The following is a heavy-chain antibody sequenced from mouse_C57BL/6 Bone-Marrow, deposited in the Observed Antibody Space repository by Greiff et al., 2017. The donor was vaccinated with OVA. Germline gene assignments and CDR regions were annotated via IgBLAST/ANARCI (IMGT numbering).Heavy chain of an antibody. CDR2: SRNKANDYTT. D-gene: IGHD3-2*02. Sequence: EVKLMESGGGLVQSGRSLRLSCATSGFTFSDFYMEWVRQAPGKGLEWIAASRNKANDYTTEYSASVKGRFIVSRDTSQSILYLQMNALRAEDTAIYYCARDDSSGYVPFAYWGQGTLVTVSA. V-gene: IGHV7-1*01. J-gene: IGHJ3*01. CDR3: ARDDSSGYVPFAY. CDR1: GFTFSDFY.